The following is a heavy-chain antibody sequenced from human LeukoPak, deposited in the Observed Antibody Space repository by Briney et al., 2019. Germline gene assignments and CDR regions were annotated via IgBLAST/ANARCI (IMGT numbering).Heavy chain of an antibody. CDR3: ARGYEPYYDFWSDPSGFDY. J-gene: IGHJ4*02. Sequence: PSETLSLTCTVSGGSISSSSYYWGWIRQPPGKGLEWIGSIYYSGSTYYNPSLKSRVTISVDTSKNQFSLKLSSVTAADTAVYYCARGYEPYYDFWSDPSGFDYWGQGTLVTVSS. CDR1: GGSISSSSYY. V-gene: IGHV4-39*07. CDR2: IYYSGST. D-gene: IGHD3-3*01.